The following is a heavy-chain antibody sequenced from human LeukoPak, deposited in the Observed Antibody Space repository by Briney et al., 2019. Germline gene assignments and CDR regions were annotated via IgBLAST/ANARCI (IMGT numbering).Heavy chain of an antibody. CDR2: ISSSSSTI. CDR1: GFTFSSYS. D-gene: IGHD2-2*01. V-gene: IGHV3-48*01. Sequence: GGSLRLSCAASGFTFSSYSMNWVRQAPGKGLEWVSYISSSSSTIYYADSVKGRFTISRDNAKNSLYLQMNSLRAEDTAVYYCASPYCSSTSCLGFDPWGQGTLVTVSS. CDR3: ASPYCSSTSCLGFDP. J-gene: IGHJ5*02.